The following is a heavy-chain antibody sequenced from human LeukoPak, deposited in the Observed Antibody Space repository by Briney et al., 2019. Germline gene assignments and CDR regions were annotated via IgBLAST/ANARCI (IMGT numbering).Heavy chain of an antibody. Sequence: PSETLSLTCTVSGGSISSGGHSWSWIRQHPAKGLEWIGYIYFSGSDYYNPSLESRVTISKDTSNNQFSLKLTSVTAADTAVYYCARGSLRLFDYWGQGTLVTVSS. CDR2: IYFSGSD. CDR1: GGSISSGGHS. V-gene: IGHV4-31*03. J-gene: IGHJ4*02. CDR3: ARGSLRLFDY. D-gene: IGHD5/OR15-5a*01.